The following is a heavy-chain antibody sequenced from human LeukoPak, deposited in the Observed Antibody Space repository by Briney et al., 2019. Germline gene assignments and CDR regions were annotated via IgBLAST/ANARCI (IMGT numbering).Heavy chain of an antibody. V-gene: IGHV3-23*01. CDR1: GFTFSSYA. CDR2: ISGSGGST. J-gene: IGHJ4*02. Sequence: GGSLRLSCAASGFTFSSYAMSWVRQAPGNGLEWVSAISGSGGSTYYADSVKGRFTISRDNSKNTLYLQMNSLRAEDTAVYYCAEEMYSSGWSAFDYWGQGTLVTVSS. D-gene: IGHD6-19*01. CDR3: AEEMYSSGWSAFDY.